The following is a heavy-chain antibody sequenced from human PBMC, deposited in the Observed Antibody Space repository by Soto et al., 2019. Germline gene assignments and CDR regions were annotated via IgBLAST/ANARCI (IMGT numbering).Heavy chain of an antibody. Sequence: QVVESGGGLVQPGGSLRLSCAASGFAFSHYWMFWVRQAPGMGLEWVANIKEDGRERNYVDSVKGRFTISRDNAKNSLSLEMNSLRSEDTAVYYCARDRGGRSGKDVWGKGTTVTVSS. J-gene: IGHJ6*04. CDR3: ARDRGGRSGKDV. CDR2: IKEDGRER. V-gene: IGHV3-7*01. D-gene: IGHD3-16*01. CDR1: GFAFSHYW.